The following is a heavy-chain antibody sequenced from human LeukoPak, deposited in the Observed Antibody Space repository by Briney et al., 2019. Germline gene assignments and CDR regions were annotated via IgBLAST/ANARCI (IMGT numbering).Heavy chain of an antibody. J-gene: IGHJ4*02. CDR2: ISSSSSTI. Sequence: NPGGSLRLSCAASGFTFSDYYLSWIRQAPGKGLEWVSYISSSSSTIYYADSVKGRFTISRDNAKHSLYLQMNSLRAEDTAVYYCAKSVGGTGDPVDYWGQGTLVIVSA. V-gene: IGHV3-11*01. D-gene: IGHD6-19*01. CDR3: AKSVGGTGDPVDY. CDR1: GFTFSDYY.